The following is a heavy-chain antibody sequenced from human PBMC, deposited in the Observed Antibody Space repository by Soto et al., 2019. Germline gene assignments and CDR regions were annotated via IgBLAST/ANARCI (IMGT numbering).Heavy chain of an antibody. Sequence: AAVKVSCKSSGNSFSSHAITWVRQAPGQGLEWMGGIIPVFDTPTYARRFQDRVTITADKSTNTSYMELRSLRSEDTAVYYCARGGALSTSWYWGDGLDSWGQGTQVTVSS. CDR3: ARGGALSTSWYWGDGLDS. CDR2: IIPVFDTP. J-gene: IGHJ4*02. D-gene: IGHD6-13*01. CDR1: GNSFSSHA. V-gene: IGHV1-69*06.